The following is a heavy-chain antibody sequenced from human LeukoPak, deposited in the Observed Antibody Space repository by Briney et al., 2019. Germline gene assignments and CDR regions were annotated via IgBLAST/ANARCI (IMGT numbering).Heavy chain of an antibody. D-gene: IGHD3-9*01. V-gene: IGHV3-48*03. CDR2: ISSSGSTI. CDR1: GFTFSSYE. CDR3: ARVYYYDILTGYEDDDY. Sequence: GGSLRLSCEASGFTFSSYEMNWVRQAPGKELEWVSYISSSGSTIYYADSVKGRFTISRDNAKNSLYLQMNSLRAEDTAVYYCARVYYYDILTGYEDDDYWGQGTLVTVSS. J-gene: IGHJ4*02.